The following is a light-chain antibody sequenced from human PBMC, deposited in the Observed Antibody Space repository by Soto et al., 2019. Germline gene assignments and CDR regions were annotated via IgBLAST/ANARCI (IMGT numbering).Light chain of an antibody. J-gene: IGKJ1*01. V-gene: IGKV1-5*01. CDR1: QSISSW. CDR3: QQYAGSPT. Sequence: DIHMSQSPSTLSASVGYRFTITCRASQSISSWLAWYQQKPVKAPELLIDDASSLESGVPSRFSGSGSGTVLTLTISSLQPDDFATYYCQQYAGSPTFGQGTKVDIK. CDR2: DAS.